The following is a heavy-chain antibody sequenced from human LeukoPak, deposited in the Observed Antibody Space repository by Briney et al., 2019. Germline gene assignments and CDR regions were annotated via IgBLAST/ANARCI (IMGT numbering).Heavy chain of an antibody. Sequence: ASETLSLTCTVSGGSISSSSYYWGWIRQPPGKGLEWIGSIYYSGSTYYNPSLKSRVTISVDTSQNQFSLKLSSVTAADTAVYYCARGGTLYNNNYWGQGTLVTVSS. CDR2: IYYSGST. CDR1: GGSISSSSYY. CDR3: ARGGTLYNNNY. D-gene: IGHD3-10*01. J-gene: IGHJ4*02. V-gene: IGHV4-39*07.